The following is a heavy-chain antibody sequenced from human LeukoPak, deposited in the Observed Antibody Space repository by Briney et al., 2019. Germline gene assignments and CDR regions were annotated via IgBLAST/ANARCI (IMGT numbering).Heavy chain of an antibody. D-gene: IGHD5-12*01. CDR2: INGGNGNT. V-gene: IGHV1-3*01. Sequence: ASVKVSCKASGYTFTTYAMHWVRQAPGQRLEWMAWINGGNGNTKYSQKFQGRVIITRDTSASIVYMELSSLRSEDTAVYYCARGRVATIALSYWGQGTLVTVSS. CDR3: ARGRVATIALSY. J-gene: IGHJ4*02. CDR1: GYTFTTYA.